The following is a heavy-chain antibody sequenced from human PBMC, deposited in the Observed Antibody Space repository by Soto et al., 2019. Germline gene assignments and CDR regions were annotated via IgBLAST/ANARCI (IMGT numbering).Heavy chain of an antibody. V-gene: IGHV1-69*13. CDR1: GGTFSSYA. D-gene: IGHD3-3*01. CDR2: IIPIFGTA. Sequence: GASVKVSCKASGGTFSSYAISWVRQAPGQGLELMGGIIPIFGTANYAQKFQGRVTITADESTSTAYMELSSLRSEDTAVYYCARQIFPDGEWLPNWFDPWGQGTLVTVSS. CDR3: ARQIFPDGEWLPNWFDP. J-gene: IGHJ5*02.